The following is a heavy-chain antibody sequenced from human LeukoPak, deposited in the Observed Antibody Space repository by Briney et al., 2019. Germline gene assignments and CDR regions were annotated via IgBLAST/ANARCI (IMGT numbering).Heavy chain of an antibody. CDR3: ARHLDFYHSSGYYYYYGMDV. V-gene: IGHV4-59*08. Sequence: SETLSLTCTASGGSISSYYWSWIRQPPGKGLEWIGYFSYSGSTNYNPSLKSRVTISVDTSKNQFSLKLSSVTAADTAVYYCARHLDFYHSSGYYYYYGMDVWGQGTTVTVSS. D-gene: IGHD3-22*01. J-gene: IGHJ6*02. CDR2: FSYSGST. CDR1: GGSISSYY.